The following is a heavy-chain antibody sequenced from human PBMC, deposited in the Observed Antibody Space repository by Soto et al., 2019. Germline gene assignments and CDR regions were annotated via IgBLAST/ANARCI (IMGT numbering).Heavy chain of an antibody. CDR1: GYSISSGYY. CDR3: ARDMIVPRLRYFDF. CDR2: IYYSGST. J-gene: IGHJ4*02. D-gene: IGHD3-22*01. Sequence: SETLSRTCAVSGYSISSGYYWGWIRQPPGKGLEWIGYIYYSGSTHYNPSLKSRITISVDASKNQFSLKLTSVTVADTAVYYCARDMIVPRLRYFDFWGQGTLVTVSS. V-gene: IGHV4-38-2*02.